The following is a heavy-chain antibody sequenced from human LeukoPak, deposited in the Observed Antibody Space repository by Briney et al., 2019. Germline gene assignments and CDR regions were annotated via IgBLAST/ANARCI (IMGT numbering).Heavy chain of an antibody. CDR1: GFTFSSYG. CDR2: IRYDGSNK. CDR3: ARVLGDIVATIGAFDI. J-gene: IGHJ3*02. D-gene: IGHD5-12*01. V-gene: IGHV3-30*02. Sequence: GGSLRLSCAASGFTFSSYGMHWVRQAPGKGLEWVAFIRYDGSNKYYADSVKGRFTISRDNSKNTLYLQINSLRAEDTAVYYCARVLGDIVATIGAFDIWGQGTMVTVSS.